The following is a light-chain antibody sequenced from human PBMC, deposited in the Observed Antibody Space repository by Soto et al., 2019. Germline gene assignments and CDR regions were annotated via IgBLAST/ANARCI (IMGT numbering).Light chain of an antibody. Sequence: DIQMTQSPSSLSASVGDRLTITCRASQSISSYLNWYQQKPWKAPKLLIYAASSLQSGVPSRFSGSGSGTDFTLTISSLQPEDFATYYCQQSYSTPRTFGQGTKVEIK. V-gene: IGKV1-39*01. CDR2: AAS. CDR1: QSISSY. CDR3: QQSYSTPRT. J-gene: IGKJ1*01.